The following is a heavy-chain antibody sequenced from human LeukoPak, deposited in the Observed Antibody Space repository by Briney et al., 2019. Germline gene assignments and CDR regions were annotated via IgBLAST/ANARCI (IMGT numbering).Heavy chain of an antibody. J-gene: IGHJ3*02. Sequence: GGSLRLSCAASGFTFSSYSMNWVRQAPGKGLEWVSPISSSSSYIYYADSVKGRFTISRDNAKNSLYLQMNSLRAEDTAVYYCARDQSSSGIDAFDIWGQGTMVTVSS. CDR3: ARDQSSSGIDAFDI. CDR2: ISSSSSYI. D-gene: IGHD2-15*01. CDR1: GFTFSSYS. V-gene: IGHV3-21*01.